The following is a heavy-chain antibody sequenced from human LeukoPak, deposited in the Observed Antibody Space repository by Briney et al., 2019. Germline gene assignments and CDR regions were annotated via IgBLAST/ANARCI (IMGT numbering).Heavy chain of an antibody. CDR2: IYPDDSDT. D-gene: IGHD4-17*01. CDR1: GSRFSNYW. Sequence: GESLKISCKGSGSRFSNYWIGWVRQMPGKGLEWVGIIYPDDSDTRYSPSFQDQVTISADKSISTAYLQWSSLKASDTAMYYCARHYPGGDYFIDYWGQGTLVTVSS. V-gene: IGHV5-51*01. J-gene: IGHJ4*02. CDR3: ARHYPGGDYFIDY.